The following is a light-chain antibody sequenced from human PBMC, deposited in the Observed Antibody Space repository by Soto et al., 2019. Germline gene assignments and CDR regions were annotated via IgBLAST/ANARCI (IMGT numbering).Light chain of an antibody. CDR1: SGDIGGYDY. CDR3: SSYAGSNNPYV. J-gene: IGLJ1*01. V-gene: IGLV2-8*01. Sequence: QSVLTQPPSASGSPGQSVTISCIGTSGDIGGYDYVSWYQQHPGKAPKLMIYEVTKRPLGVPDRFSGSKSGNTASLTVSGLQAEDEADYYCSSYAGSNNPYVFGTGTKVTVL. CDR2: EVT.